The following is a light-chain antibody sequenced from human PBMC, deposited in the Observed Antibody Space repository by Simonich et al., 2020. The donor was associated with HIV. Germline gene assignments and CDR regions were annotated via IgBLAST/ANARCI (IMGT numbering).Light chain of an antibody. J-gene: IGKJ2*01. CDR2: WAS. V-gene: IGKV4-1*01. CDR3: QQYFRTPLA. Sequence: DIVMTQSPDSLAVSMGERAPINCKSSKSVFVSTNNRTYLAWYQQKPEQPPKLLIDWASTRESGVPDRFSGSGSGTDFTLTISSLQAEDVAVYYCQQYFRTPLAFGQGTKLEIK. CDR1: KSVFVSTNNRTY.